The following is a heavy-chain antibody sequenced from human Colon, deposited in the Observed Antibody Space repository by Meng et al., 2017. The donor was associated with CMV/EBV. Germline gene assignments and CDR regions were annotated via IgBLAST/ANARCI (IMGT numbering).Heavy chain of an antibody. D-gene: IGHD2-15*01. J-gene: IGHJ6*02. CDR3: ARDIGRYCTGGTCYARPYLYDLDV. CDR1: GFIFNTYW. Sequence: GGSLKISCAASGFIFNTYWMSWVRQAPGKGLEWVAVISYDGSGEYYADSVKGRFTISRDNSKNTLYLQMISLRAEDTAVYYCARDIGRYCTGGTCYARPYLYDLDVWGQGTTVTVSS. V-gene: IGHV3-30-3*01. CDR2: ISYDGSGE.